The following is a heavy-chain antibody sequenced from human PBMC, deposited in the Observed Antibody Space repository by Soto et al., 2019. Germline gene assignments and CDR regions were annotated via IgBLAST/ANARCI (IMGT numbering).Heavy chain of an antibody. Sequence: SETLAISCTFSGGSVTIEEDYWTGIRQSPGKGLEWIGYISNSGSTGYNPSLKTRLSMSVDRSKNQFTLRLTSVTAADTAVYFCATESGSTYGYFDHWGQGTKVTVSS. CDR3: ATESGSTYGYFDH. CDR1: GGSVTIEEDY. J-gene: IGHJ4*02. D-gene: IGHD5-18*01. CDR2: ISNSGST. V-gene: IGHV4-30-4*01.